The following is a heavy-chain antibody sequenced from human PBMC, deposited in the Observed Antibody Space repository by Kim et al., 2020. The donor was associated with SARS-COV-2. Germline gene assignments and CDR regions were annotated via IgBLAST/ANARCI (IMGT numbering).Heavy chain of an antibody. V-gene: IGHV6-1*01. CDR3: ARAIAAAGTLFDY. J-gene: IGHJ4*02. D-gene: IGHD6-13*01. Sequence: YAVSVKRRITINPDTSKNQFSLQLNSVTPEDTAVYYCARAIAAAGTLFDYWGQGTLVTVSS.